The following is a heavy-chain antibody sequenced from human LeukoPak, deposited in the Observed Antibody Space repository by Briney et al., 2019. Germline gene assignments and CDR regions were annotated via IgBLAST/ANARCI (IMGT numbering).Heavy chain of an antibody. CDR3: ARGRAGGQNWVALDL. V-gene: IGHV3-53*05. CDR2: IYGDGTT. Sequence: GGSLTLSCVASGFTLSNDYMAWVRQAPGRGLEGVALIYGDGTTFYTDSVKGRFTISRDNFKNTMYLQMNSLRPEDTALYYCARGRAGGQNWVALDLWGQGTLVTVSS. CDR1: GFTLSNDY. J-gene: IGHJ5*02. D-gene: IGHD7-27*01.